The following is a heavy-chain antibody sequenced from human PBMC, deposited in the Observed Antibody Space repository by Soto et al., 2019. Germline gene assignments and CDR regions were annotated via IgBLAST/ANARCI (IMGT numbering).Heavy chain of an antibody. CDR2: IFYSGST. CDR3: AAHSGSTYGPLDY. J-gene: IGHJ4*02. D-gene: IGHD3-10*01. V-gene: IGHV4-39*05. CDR1: GGSSSSSSDY. Sequence: SSETPPVTYTVFGGSSSSSSDYWNRNRQPPGKGLEWIGSIFYSGSTNYNPSLKSRVTISVDKSKNQFSLQLSSMTAADTALYYCAAHSGSTYGPLDYWCQGTQVTVSS.